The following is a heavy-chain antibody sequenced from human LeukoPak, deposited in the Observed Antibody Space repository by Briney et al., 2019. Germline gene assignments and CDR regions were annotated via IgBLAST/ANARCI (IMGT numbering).Heavy chain of an antibody. CDR1: GGSISTYF. J-gene: IGHJ4*02. Sequence: SETLSLTCTVSGGSISTYFWNWIRQPPGKGLEWIGYISYSGTTNYNPSLKSRLTISVDPSNKQFFLSLTSATAADAAVYYCVREAAVGYYFDSWGQGTLVTVSS. D-gene: IGHD1-26*01. CDR2: ISYSGTT. CDR3: VREAAVGYYFDS. V-gene: IGHV4-59*01.